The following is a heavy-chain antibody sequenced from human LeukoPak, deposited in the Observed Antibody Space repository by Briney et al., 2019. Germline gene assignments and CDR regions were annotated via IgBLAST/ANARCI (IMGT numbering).Heavy chain of an antibody. CDR1: GFTFSSYW. Sequence: GGSLRLSWAASGFTFSSYWMSWVRQAPGKGLEWVANIKEDGSEKYYVDSVKGRFTISRDNAKNSLYLQMNSLRAEDTAVYYCARVFCSSASCYHFDYWGQGILVTVSS. V-gene: IGHV3-7*01. CDR3: ARVFCSSASCYHFDY. J-gene: IGHJ4*02. CDR2: IKEDGSEK. D-gene: IGHD2-2*01.